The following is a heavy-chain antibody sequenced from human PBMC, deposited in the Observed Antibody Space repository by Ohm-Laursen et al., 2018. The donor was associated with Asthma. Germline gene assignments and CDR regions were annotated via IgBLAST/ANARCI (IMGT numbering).Heavy chain of an antibody. CDR3: ARSVTEWELPGRESSLHH. V-gene: IGHV3-21*01. CDR2: ISTARTFI. J-gene: IGHJ1*01. CDR1: GYTFSRYS. Sequence: SLTLSCAASGYTFSRYSIHWIRQVQGPGLEWVGSISTARTFIYYTDSSRGRFTTSRENAKNSVYLQMNSLRAEDAALYYCARSVTEWELPGRESSLHHWGQGTQVTVSS. D-gene: IGHD1-26*01.